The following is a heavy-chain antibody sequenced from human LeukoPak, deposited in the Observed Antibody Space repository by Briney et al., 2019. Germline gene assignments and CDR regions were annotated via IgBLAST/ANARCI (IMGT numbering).Heavy chain of an antibody. J-gene: IGHJ4*02. Sequence: PSETLSLTCTVSGGSISSYYWSWIRQPPGKGLEWIGYIYYSGSTNYNPSLKSRVTISVDTSKNQFSLKLSSVTAADTAVYYCARSLYYYDSSGYYGCWGQGTLVTVSS. CDR3: ARSLYYYDSSGYYGC. CDR1: GGSISSYY. V-gene: IGHV4-59*01. CDR2: IYYSGST. D-gene: IGHD3-22*01.